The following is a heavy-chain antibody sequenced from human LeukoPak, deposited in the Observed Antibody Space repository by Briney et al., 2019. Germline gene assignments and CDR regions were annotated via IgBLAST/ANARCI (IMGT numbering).Heavy chain of an antibody. CDR3: AKDPREYCSSTSCPNWFDP. CDR2: LSASGGTT. J-gene: IGHJ5*02. V-gene: IGHV3-23*01. D-gene: IGHD2-2*01. Sequence: PGGSLRLSCAASGFTFSSYAMSWVRQAPGKGLEWVSRLSASGGTTYYADSVKGRFTISRDNSKNTLYLQMYSLRAEDSAVYYCAKDPREYCSSTSCPNWFDPWGQGTLVTVSS. CDR1: GFTFSSYA.